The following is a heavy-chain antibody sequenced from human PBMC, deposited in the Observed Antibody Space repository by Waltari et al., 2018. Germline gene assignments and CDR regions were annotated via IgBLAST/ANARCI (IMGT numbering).Heavy chain of an antibody. CDR1: GFTFSNFW. D-gene: IGHD4-4*01. CDR3: TTLSVTQTSDY. J-gene: IGHJ4*02. Sequence: HLVESGGGSVQPGGSLRLSCAASGFTFSNFWRRWVRRARGQGLEWVDSITQDGSDKQYVDSVKVRFTVSRDDAKTSLYLDMSTLGAEDTAVYYCTTLSVTQTSDYWGQGTLVTVSS. V-gene: IGHV3-7*01. CDR2: ITQDGSDK.